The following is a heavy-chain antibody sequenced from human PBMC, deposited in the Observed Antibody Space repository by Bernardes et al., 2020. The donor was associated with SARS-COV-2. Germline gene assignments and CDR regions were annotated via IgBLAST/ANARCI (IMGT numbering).Heavy chain of an antibody. CDR1: GFTIRSYA. D-gene: IGHD6-6*01. J-gene: IGHJ4*02. CDR2: IGTEGGGI. CDR3: AKYRDSTPVRLFDS. Sequence: GGSLRLSCAASGFTIRSYAMTWVRQAPGKGLEWVSVIGTEGGGIHYAASVKGRFTISRDTSKNTLYLQMTSLRVEDTAVYYCAKYRDSTPVRLFDSWGQGTLVTVSS. V-gene: IGHV3-23*01.